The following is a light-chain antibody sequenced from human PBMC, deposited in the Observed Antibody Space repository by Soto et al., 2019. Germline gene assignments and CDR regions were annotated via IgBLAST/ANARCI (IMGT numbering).Light chain of an antibody. CDR3: CSYAGSSTDV. CDR2: EGS. V-gene: IGLV2-23*01. J-gene: IGLJ1*01. CDR1: SSDVGNYNF. Sequence: QSVLTQPASVSGSPGQSITISCTGTSSDVGNYNFVSWYQQHPGKAPKLMIYEGSKRPSGVSNRFSGSKSGNTASLTISGLQAEDEADYYCCSYAGSSTDVFGTGTKLTVL.